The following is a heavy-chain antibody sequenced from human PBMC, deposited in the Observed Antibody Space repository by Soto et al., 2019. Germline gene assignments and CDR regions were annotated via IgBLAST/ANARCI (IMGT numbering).Heavy chain of an antibody. CDR2: ISKDGNSK. J-gene: IGHJ4*02. CDR3: ARDPQGSYCYIDY. V-gene: IGHV3-30-3*01. CDR1: GFTFSSYA. D-gene: IGHD3-10*01. Sequence: GGSLRLSCAASGFTFSSYAIPWVRQAPGKGLEWVTIISKDGNSKHYADSVKGRFTISRDNSKNTLFLQMNSLRAEDTAVYYCARDPQGSYCYIDYWGQGTPVTVSS.